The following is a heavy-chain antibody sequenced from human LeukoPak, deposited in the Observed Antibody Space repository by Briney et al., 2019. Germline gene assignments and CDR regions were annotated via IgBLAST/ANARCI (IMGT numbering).Heavy chain of an antibody. CDR2: IYHSGST. CDR1: GGSISSSSDY. V-gene: IGHV4-39*01. D-gene: IGHD2-8*01. CDR3: AGSTYDNWFDP. Sequence: SETLSLTCTVSGGSISSSSDYCGWIRQPPGKGLEWIGSIYHSGSTYYDPSLKSRVTLSVETSKNQFSLKLSSLTAADTAVYYCAGSTYDNWFDPWGQGTLVTVSS. J-gene: IGHJ5*02.